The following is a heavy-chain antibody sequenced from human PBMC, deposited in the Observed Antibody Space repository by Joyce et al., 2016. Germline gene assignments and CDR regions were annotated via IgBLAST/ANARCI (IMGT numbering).Heavy chain of an antibody. J-gene: IGHJ4*02. V-gene: IGHV1-46*01. Sequence: QVQLVQSGAEVKKPGASVTVSCKASGYTFTTYYMNWVRQAPGQGLEWLGMINPGAGSTGYPQKFQDRVSMTRDTSTSTVYLELSSLRFEDTAVYYCARAGRNTVSYFDYWGQGTVVTVSS. CDR3: ARAGRNTVSYFDY. CDR1: GYTFTTYY. CDR2: INPGAGST. D-gene: IGHD4-17*01.